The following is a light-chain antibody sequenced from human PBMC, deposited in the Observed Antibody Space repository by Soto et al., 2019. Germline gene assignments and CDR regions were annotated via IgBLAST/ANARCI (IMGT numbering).Light chain of an antibody. CDR3: HQYGSSRPPIT. V-gene: IGKV3-20*01. CDR2: GAS. J-gene: IGKJ5*01. CDR1: QRVSSSF. Sequence: EIVLTQSPGTLSLSPGARATLSCRASQRVSSSFLAWYQHKVGQAPRLLIYGASSRATGIPDRFSGSGSGTDFTLTISRLEPEDFAVYYCHQYGSSRPPITFGQGTRLEIK.